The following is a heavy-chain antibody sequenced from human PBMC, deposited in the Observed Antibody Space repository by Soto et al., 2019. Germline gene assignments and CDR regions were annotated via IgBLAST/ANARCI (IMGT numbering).Heavy chain of an antibody. D-gene: IGHD3-10*01. J-gene: IGHJ4*02. Sequence: PSETLSLTCAVSGGSISSGGYSWSWIRQPPGKGLEWIGYIYHSGSTYYNPSLKSRVTISVDRSKSQFPLKLSSVTAADTAVYYCARGGLWFGESYYFDYWGQGTLVTVSS. CDR2: IYHSGST. V-gene: IGHV4-30-2*01. CDR1: GGSISSGGYS. CDR3: ARGGLWFGESYYFDY.